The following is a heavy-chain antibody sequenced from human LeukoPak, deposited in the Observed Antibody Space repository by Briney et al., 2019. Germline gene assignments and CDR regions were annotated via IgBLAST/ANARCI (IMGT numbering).Heavy chain of an antibody. Sequence: SETLSLTCTVSADSISSSGHYWTWIRQHPGKGPETIGFIHFSGSTNHNPSLKSRVAISVDASKNQFSLRLSSVTSADTAVYYCARGGSRFGGFYFGYWGQGILVTVSS. CDR1: ADSISSSGHY. J-gene: IGHJ4*02. D-gene: IGHD3-10*01. V-gene: IGHV4-31*03. CDR3: ARGGSRFGGFYFGY. CDR2: IHFSGST.